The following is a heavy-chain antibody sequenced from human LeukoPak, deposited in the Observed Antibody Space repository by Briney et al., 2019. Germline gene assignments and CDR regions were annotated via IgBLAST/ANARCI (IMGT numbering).Heavy chain of an antibody. V-gene: IGHV4-31*03. D-gene: IGHD2-8*01. Sequence: SETLSLTCTVSGGSISSGGYYWSWIRQPPGKGLEWIGYIYYSGSTYYNPSLKSRVTISVDTSKNQFSLKLSSVTSADTAVYYCARRVYAMSYYYYMDVWGKGTTVTVSS. CDR1: GGSISSGGYY. CDR2: IYYSGST. CDR3: ARRVYAMSYYYYMDV. J-gene: IGHJ6*03.